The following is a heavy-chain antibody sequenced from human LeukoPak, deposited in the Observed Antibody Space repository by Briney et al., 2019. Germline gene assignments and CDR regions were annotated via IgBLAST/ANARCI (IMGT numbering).Heavy chain of an antibody. V-gene: IGHV3-15*01. D-gene: IGHD2-15*01. Sequence: GGSLRLSCAASGCTFSNDWMSWVRQAPGKGLEWVGRIKNKADGASTEYAAPAQGRFTISTNNPKTTLYMPMTSPKTEDQDVYYCITDLGGGSAKWGQGTLDSVSS. CDR1: GCTFSNDW. J-gene: IGHJ4*02. CDR3: ITDLGGGSAK. CDR2: IKNKADGAST.